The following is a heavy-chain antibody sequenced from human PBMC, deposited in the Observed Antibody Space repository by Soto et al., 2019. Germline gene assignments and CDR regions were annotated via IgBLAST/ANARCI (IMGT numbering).Heavy chain of an antibody. CDR3: AKYASPETATTWGGVLDY. Sequence: EVQLLESGGGLVQPGGSLRLSCAASGFTFNNYAMSWVRQAPGKGLEWVSSISGSGTNTYYADAVKGRFTISKDNTKNTLSLQMNSLRAEDTAIYYCAKYASPETATTWGGVLDYWAQGTLVTVSS. V-gene: IGHV3-23*01. D-gene: IGHD1-1*01. CDR1: GFTFNNYA. J-gene: IGHJ4*02. CDR2: ISGSGTNT.